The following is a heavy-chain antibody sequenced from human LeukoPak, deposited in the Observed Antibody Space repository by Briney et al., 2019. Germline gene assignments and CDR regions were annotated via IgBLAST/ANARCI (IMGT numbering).Heavy chain of an antibody. V-gene: IGHV4-39*07. J-gene: IGHJ6*04. D-gene: IGHD2-21*02. CDR2: MSYSGST. Sequence: SETLSLTCTVSGGSISSSNHYWGWIRQPPGKGLEWIGSMSYSGSTFYNPSLKSRVTISVDTSKNQFSLKLSSVTAADTAVYYCARLVVTAIPAVMDVWGKGTTVTVSS. CDR1: GGSISSSNHY. CDR3: ARLVVTAIPAVMDV.